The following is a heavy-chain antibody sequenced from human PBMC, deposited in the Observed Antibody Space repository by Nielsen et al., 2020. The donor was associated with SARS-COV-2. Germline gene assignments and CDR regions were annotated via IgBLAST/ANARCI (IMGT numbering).Heavy chain of an antibody. D-gene: IGHD3-10*01. J-gene: IGHJ4*02. CDR3: AKVDYYGSGTY. Sequence: SLKISCAASGFAFSRYAMHWVRQAPGKGLEWVSGISWNSGSIGYADSVKGRFTISRDNAKNSLYLQMNSLRAEDTALYYCAKVDYYGSGTYWGQGTLVTVSS. CDR2: ISWNSGSI. V-gene: IGHV3-9*01. CDR1: GFAFSRYA.